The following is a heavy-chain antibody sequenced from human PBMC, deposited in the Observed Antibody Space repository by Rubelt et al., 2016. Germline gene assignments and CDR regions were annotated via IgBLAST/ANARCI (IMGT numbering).Heavy chain of an antibody. CDR2: ISAYNGNT. J-gene: IGHJ4*02. Sequence: QVQLVQSGAEVKKPGASVKVSCKASGYSFTDYGISWVRQAPGQGLEWMGWISAYNGNTNYARKFQGRVTITADESTSTAYMELSSLRSEDTAVYYCARDCSSTSCRAWELWGQGTLVTVSS. CDR1: GYSFTDYG. V-gene: IGHV1-18*01. D-gene: IGHD2-2*01. CDR3: ARDCSSTSCRAWEL.